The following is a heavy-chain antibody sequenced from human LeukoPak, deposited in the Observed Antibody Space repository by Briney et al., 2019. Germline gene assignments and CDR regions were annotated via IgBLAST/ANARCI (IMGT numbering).Heavy chain of an antibody. CDR1: GFTFSSYA. D-gene: IGHD3-22*01. Sequence: GGSLRLSCAASGFTFSSYAMHWVRQAPGKGLEWVAVISYDGSNKYYADSVKGRFTISRDNSKNTLYLQMNSLRAEDTAVYYCLVGSSGYRTGDYWGQGTLVTVSS. CDR3: LVGSSGYRTGDY. CDR2: ISYDGSNK. V-gene: IGHV3-30*04. J-gene: IGHJ4*02.